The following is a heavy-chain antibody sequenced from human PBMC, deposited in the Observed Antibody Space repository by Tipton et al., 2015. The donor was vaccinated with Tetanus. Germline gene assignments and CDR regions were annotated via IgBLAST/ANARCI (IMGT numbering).Heavy chain of an antibody. D-gene: IGHD3-22*01. J-gene: IGHJ4*02. Sequence: QLVQSGAEVKKPGASVKVSCKASGYTFTSYGISWVRQAPGQGLEWMVWISAYRGNTSYAQKLHGRVTMTTDTSTSTAYMERRSRGSDETAVYCCAGGPGDYYDRSGHDYWGQGTLVTVSS. CDR1: GYTFTSYG. CDR2: ISAYRGNT. V-gene: IGHV1-18*01. CDR3: AGGPGDYYDRSGHDY.